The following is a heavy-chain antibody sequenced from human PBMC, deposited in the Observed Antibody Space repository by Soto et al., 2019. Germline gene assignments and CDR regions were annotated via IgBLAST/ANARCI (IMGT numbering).Heavy chain of an antibody. Sequence: EVQLLESGGGLVQPGGSLRLSCAASGFTFSNYAMNWVRQAPGKGLEWVSAISGSGDSTYYADSVKGRFTISRDNSKNTLFLQMNSLRAEDTAIYYCAKGGSVAGTRLFDYWGQGTLVIVSS. CDR1: GFTFSNYA. CDR2: ISGSGDST. V-gene: IGHV3-23*01. CDR3: AKGGSVAGTRLFDY. J-gene: IGHJ4*02. D-gene: IGHD6-19*01.